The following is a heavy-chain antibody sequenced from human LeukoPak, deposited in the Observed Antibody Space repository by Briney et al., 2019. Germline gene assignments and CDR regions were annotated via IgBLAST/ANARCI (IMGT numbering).Heavy chain of an antibody. Sequence: GGSLRLSCAASGFTFSNYWIHWVRQAPGKGLVWVSRINSDGSTTSYADSVKGRFTISRDNAKNTLYLQMNSLRAEDTAVYYCARDTADDAFDIWGQGTMVTVSS. CDR2: INSDGSTT. CDR3: ARDTADDAFDI. J-gene: IGHJ3*02. CDR1: GFTFSNYW. V-gene: IGHV3-74*01.